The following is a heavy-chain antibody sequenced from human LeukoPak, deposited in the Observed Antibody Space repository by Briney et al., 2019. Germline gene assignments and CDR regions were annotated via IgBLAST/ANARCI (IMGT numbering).Heavy chain of an antibody. CDR2: IIPIFGTA. CDR1: GYTFTSYG. V-gene: IGHV1-69*13. Sequence: SVKVSCKASGYTFTSYGISWVRQAPGQGLEWMGGIIPIFGTANYAQKFQGRVTITADESTSTAYMELSSLRSEDTAVYYCARDGYSSGWYVLDWFDPWGQGTLVTVSS. J-gene: IGHJ5*02. CDR3: ARDGYSSGWYVLDWFDP. D-gene: IGHD6-19*01.